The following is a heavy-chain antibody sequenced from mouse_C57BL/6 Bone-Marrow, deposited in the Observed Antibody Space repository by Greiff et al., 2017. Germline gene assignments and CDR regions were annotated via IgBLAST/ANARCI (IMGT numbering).Heavy chain of an antibody. V-gene: IGHV1-64*01. CDR1: GYTFTSYW. CDR2: IHPNSGST. J-gene: IGHJ2*01. CDR3: ARVGYDYDLHFDY. Sequence: QVQLQQPGAELVKPGASVKLSCKASGYTFTSYWMHWVKQRPGQGLEWIGMIHPNSGSTNYNEKFKSKATLTVDKSSSTAYMQLSILTSEDSAVYYCARVGYDYDLHFDYWGQGTTLTVSS. D-gene: IGHD2-4*01.